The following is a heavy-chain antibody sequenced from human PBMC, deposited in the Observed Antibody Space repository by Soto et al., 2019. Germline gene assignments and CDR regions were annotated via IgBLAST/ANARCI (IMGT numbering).Heavy chain of an antibody. CDR1: GYTFTSYG. V-gene: IGHV1-18*01. D-gene: IGHD2-2*01. J-gene: IGHJ5*02. CDR2: ISAYNGNT. Sequence: ASVKVSCKASGYTFTSYGISWVRQAPGQGLEWMGWISAYNGNTNYAQKLQGRVTMTTDKSTGPAYMELRSLRSDDTAVYYCARDKCSTSCPGTWFDPWGQGTLVTVSS. CDR3: ARDKCSTSCPGTWFDP.